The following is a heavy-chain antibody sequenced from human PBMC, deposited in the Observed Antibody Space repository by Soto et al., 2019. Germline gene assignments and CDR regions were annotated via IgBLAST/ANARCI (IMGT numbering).Heavy chain of an antibody. CDR2: INPSGGST. CDR1: GYTFTSYY. Sequence: GASGKVSCEASGYTFTSYYMHWVRQAPGQGLEWMGIINPSGGSTSYAQKFQGRVTMTRDTSTSTVYMELSSLRSEDTAVYYCARVSSGWNFDYSGQGTLVTVSS. J-gene: IGHJ4*02. CDR3: ARVSSGWNFDY. D-gene: IGHD6-19*01. V-gene: IGHV1-46*01.